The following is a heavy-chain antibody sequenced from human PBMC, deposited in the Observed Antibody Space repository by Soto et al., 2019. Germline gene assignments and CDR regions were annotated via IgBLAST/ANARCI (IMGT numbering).Heavy chain of an antibody. CDR3: ARDQHGEHYYMDV. V-gene: IGHV3-33*01. D-gene: IGHD4-17*01. Sequence: ESGGGVVQPGRSLRLSCAASGFTFSSYGMHWVRQAPGKGLEWVAVIWYDGSNKYYADSVKGRFTISRDNSKNTLYLQMNSLRAEDTAVYYCARDQHGEHYYMDVWGKGTTVTVSS. CDR1: GFTFSSYG. J-gene: IGHJ6*03. CDR2: IWYDGSNK.